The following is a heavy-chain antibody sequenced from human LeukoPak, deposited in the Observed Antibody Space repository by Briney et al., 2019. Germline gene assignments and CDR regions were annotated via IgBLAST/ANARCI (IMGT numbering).Heavy chain of an antibody. Sequence: ASVKVSCKASGYTFTSYAMHWVRQAPGQRLEWMGWINAGNGNTKYSQKFQGRVTMTRDTSTSTVYMELSSLRSEDTAVYYCARDEDQTAIYDSSGYTFDYWGQGTLVTVSS. V-gene: IGHV1-3*01. D-gene: IGHD3-22*01. J-gene: IGHJ4*02. CDR3: ARDEDQTAIYDSSGYTFDY. CDR1: GYTFTSYA. CDR2: INAGNGNT.